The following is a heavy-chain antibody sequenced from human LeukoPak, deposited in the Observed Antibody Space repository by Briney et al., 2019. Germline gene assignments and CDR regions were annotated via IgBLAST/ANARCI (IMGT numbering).Heavy chain of an antibody. CDR2: IKEDGSEK. CDR3: ARAYYYDSSSTYRPFDY. D-gene: IGHD3-22*01. Sequence: GGSLRLSCAASGFTVSRNYMTWVRQAPGKGLEWVANIKEDGSEKHYVDSVKGRFTISRDNAENSLYLQMNSLRAEDTAVYYCARAYYYDSSSTYRPFDYWGQGALVTVSS. V-gene: IGHV3-7*04. J-gene: IGHJ4*02. CDR1: GFTVSRNY.